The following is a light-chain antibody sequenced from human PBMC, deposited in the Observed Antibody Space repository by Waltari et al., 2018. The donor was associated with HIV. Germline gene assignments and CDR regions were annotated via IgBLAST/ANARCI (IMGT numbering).Light chain of an antibody. CDR2: EDS. CDR3: YSTDSSGNRVV. J-gene: IGLJ2*01. Sequence: SYELTQPPSVSVSPGQTARITCSGDALPKKYASWYQQKSGQAPVLVIYEDSKRPSGIPERFSGSSSGTMATLTISGAQVEDEADYYCYSTDSSGNRVVFGGGTKLTVL. V-gene: IGLV3-10*01. CDR1: ALPKKY.